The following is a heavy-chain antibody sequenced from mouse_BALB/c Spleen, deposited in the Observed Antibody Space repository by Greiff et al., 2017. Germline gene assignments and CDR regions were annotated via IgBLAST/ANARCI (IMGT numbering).Heavy chain of an antibody. CDR3: ASGGDDYDDAYCAMDY. J-gene: IGHJ4*01. CDR1: GFTFSSYA. D-gene: IGHD2-4*01. CDR2: ISSGGSYT. V-gene: IGHV5-9-4*01. Sequence: EVKLMESGGGLVKPGGSLKLSCAASGFTFSSYAMSWVRQSPEKRLEWVAAISSGGSYTYYPDTVTGRCTISRDNAKNTLYLEMSSLRTEDTAMLYCASGGDDYDDAYCAMDYGGQGTSVTVSS.